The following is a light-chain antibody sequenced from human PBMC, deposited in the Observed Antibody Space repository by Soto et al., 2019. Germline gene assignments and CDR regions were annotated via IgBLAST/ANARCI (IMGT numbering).Light chain of an antibody. CDR3: AAWDDSLSAAGV. J-gene: IGLJ2*01. V-gene: IGLV1-47*01. CDR1: SSNIGSNY. CDR2: RNN. Sequence: QPVLTQPPSASGTPGQRVTISCSGSSSNIGSNYVYWYQQLPGTAPKLLIYRNNQRPSGVPDRFSGSKSGTSASLAISGLRSEDEADYYCAAWDDSLSAAGVFGGGTKVTVL.